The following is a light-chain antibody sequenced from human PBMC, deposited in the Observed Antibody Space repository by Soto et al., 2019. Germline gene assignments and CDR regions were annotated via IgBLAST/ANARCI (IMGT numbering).Light chain of an antibody. CDR2: DTS. J-gene: IGKJ1*01. CDR3: QQYIDWPPGT. Sequence: EIVVTQSPATLSVSPGESVSVACRASQCVSSSLAWYPQRSGQAPRLLIYDTSTRAAGISARFSGSGSGTEFTLTISSLQSEDVAVYYCQQYIDWPPGTFGQGTAVESK. V-gene: IGKV3-15*01. CDR1: QCVSSS.